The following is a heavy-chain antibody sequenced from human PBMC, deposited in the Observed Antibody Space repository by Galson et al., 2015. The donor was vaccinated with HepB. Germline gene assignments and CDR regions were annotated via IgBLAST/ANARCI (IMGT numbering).Heavy chain of an antibody. J-gene: IGHJ5*02. D-gene: IGHD2-2*01. CDR2: INHSGST. V-gene: IGHV4-34*01. CDR1: GGSFSGYY. CDR3: ARGGYCSSTSCRKRHANNWFDP. Sequence: SETLSLTCSVYGGSFSGYYWSWIRQPPGKGLEWIGEINHSGSTNYNPSLKSRVTISVNTSKNQFSLKLSSVTAADTAVYYRARGGYCSSTSCRKRHANNWFDPWGQGTLVTVSS.